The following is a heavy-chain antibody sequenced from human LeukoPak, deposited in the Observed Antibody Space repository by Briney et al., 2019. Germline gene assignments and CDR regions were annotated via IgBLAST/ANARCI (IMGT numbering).Heavy chain of an antibody. V-gene: IGHV3-11*04. Sequence: GGSLRLSCAASGFTLSDYNMRWIRQAPGKGLEWVSSISRSGSTKYYADSVKGRFTISRDNAKNSLYLQMNSLRAEDTAVYYCARGQTGTTWGGFDYWGQGTLVTVSS. CDR3: ARGQTGTTWGGFDY. CDR2: ISRSGSTK. CDR1: GFTLSDYN. D-gene: IGHD1-1*01. J-gene: IGHJ4*02.